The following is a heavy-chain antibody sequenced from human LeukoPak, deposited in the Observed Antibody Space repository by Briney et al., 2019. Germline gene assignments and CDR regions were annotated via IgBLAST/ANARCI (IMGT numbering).Heavy chain of an antibody. CDR1: GFTFSSYS. D-gene: IGHD5-24*01. Sequence: GGSLRLSCAASGFTFSSYSMNWVRQAPGKGLEWVSAISGSGGNTYYADSVKGRFTISRDNSKNTLYLQMNSLRAEDTAVYYCAKDNGVEMATDFDYWGQGTLVTVSS. CDR3: AKDNGVEMATDFDY. J-gene: IGHJ4*02. CDR2: ISGSGGNT. V-gene: IGHV3-23*01.